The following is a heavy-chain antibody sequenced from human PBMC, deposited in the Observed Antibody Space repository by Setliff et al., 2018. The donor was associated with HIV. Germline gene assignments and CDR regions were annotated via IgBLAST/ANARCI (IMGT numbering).Heavy chain of an antibody. CDR1: GASMISGGYY. V-gene: IGHV4-39*07. Sequence: PSETLSLTCTISGASMISGGYYWSWIRQPPGKGLEWIGSIYSSGSTYYNPSLKSRVTISVDTSKNQFSLRLSSVTAADTAVYYCASPGDSPFFDYWGQGTLVTVSS. D-gene: IGHD3-16*01. CDR3: ASPGDSPFFDY. CDR2: IYSSGST. J-gene: IGHJ4*02.